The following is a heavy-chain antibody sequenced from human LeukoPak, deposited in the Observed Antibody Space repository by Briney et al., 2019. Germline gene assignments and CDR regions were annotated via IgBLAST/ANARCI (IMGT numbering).Heavy chain of an antibody. CDR1: GYSFSSYW. V-gene: IGHV5-51*01. Sequence: GESLKISCKGSGYSFSSYWIGWVRQMPGKGLEWMGIIFPGDPETRYSPSFQGQVNLSADQSLSTAYLEWSSLKGSDTAMYYCARVRSSSLYDFDYWGQGTLVTVSS. D-gene: IGHD6-13*01. CDR3: ARVRSSSLYDFDY. J-gene: IGHJ4*02. CDR2: IFPGDPET.